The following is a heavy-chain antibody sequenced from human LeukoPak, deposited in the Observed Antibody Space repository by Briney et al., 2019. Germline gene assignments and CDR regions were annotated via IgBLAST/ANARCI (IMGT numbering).Heavy chain of an antibody. CDR2: IYHSGST. CDR1: GGAISSGSYY. J-gene: IGHJ5*02. CDR3: ARHGGSNWYVNWFDP. D-gene: IGHD6-13*01. V-gene: IGHV4-39*01. Sequence: PSETLSLTCTVSGGAISSGSYYWGWIRQPPGKGLEWIGSIYHSGSTYYNPSLKSRVTISVDTSKNQFSLKLTPVTAAGTAVYYCARHGGSNWYVNWFDPWGQGILVTVSS.